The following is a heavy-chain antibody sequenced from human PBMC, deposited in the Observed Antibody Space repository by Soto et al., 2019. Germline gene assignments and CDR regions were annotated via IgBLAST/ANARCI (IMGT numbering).Heavy chain of an antibody. J-gene: IGHJ6*03. CDR2: IYYSGST. D-gene: IGHD3-16*02. CDR3: ARGIKRLGELSKKGLLYYMDV. V-gene: IGHV4-59*01. CDR1: GGSISSYY. Sequence: PSETLSLTCTVSGGSISSYYWSWIRQPPGKGLEWIGYIYYSGSTNYNPSLKSRVTISVDTSKNQFSLKLSSVTAADTAVYYCARGIKRLGELSKKGLLYYMDVWGKGTTVTVSS.